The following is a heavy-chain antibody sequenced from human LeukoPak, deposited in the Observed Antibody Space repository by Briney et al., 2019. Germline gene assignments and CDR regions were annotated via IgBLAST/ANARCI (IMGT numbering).Heavy chain of an antibody. CDR2: IYYSGST. Sequence: SETLSLTCTVSGGSISSYYWSWIRQPPGKGLEWIGYIYYSGSTNYNPSLKSRVTISVGTSKNQFSLKLSSVTAADTAVYYCARRTERTIPPDTEYYFDYWGQGTLVTVSS. J-gene: IGHJ4*02. D-gene: IGHD2-2*02. CDR3: ARRTERTIPPDTEYYFDY. CDR1: GGSISSYY. V-gene: IGHV4-59*08.